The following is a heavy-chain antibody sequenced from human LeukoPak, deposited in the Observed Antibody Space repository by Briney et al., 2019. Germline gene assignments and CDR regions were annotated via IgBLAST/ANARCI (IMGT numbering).Heavy chain of an antibody. CDR2: IYHSGST. CDR1: GGSISSYY. V-gene: IGHV4-59*01. D-gene: IGHD3-22*01. J-gene: IGHJ3*02. Sequence: SETLSLTCTVSGGSISSYYWSWIRQPPGKGLEWIGYIYHSGSTNYNPSLKSRVTISVDTSKNQFSLKLSSVTAADTAVYYCAREYYYDSSGNEGAFDIWGQGTMVTVSS. CDR3: AREYYYDSSGNEGAFDI.